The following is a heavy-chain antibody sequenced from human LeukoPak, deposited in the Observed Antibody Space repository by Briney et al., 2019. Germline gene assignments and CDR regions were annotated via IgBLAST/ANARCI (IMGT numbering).Heavy chain of an antibody. CDR3: ASQFGWELPLDY. V-gene: IGHV3-30-3*01. CDR2: ISYDGSNK. D-gene: IGHD1-26*01. J-gene: IGHJ4*02. CDR1: GFTFSSYA. Sequence: GGSLRLSCAASGFTFSSYAMHWVRQAPGKGLEWVAVISYDGSNKYYADSVKGRFTISRDNSKNTLYLQMNSLRAEDTAVYYCASQFGWELPLDYWGQGTLVTVSS.